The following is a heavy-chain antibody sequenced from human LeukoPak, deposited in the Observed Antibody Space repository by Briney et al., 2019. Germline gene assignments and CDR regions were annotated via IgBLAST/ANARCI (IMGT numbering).Heavy chain of an antibody. CDR3: AKDRRKITMVRGVMENAGIGLFDY. Sequence: GGSLRLSCAASGFTFSSYAMSWVRQAPGKGLEWVSAISGSGGSTYYADSVKGRFTISRDNSKNTLYLQMNSLRAEDTAVYYCAKDRRKITMVRGVMENAGIGLFDYWGQGTLVTVSS. D-gene: IGHD3-10*01. J-gene: IGHJ4*02. CDR1: GFTFSSYA. V-gene: IGHV3-23*01. CDR2: ISGSGGST.